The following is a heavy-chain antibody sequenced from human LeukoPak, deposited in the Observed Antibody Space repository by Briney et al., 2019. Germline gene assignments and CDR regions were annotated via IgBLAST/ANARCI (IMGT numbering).Heavy chain of an antibody. CDR2: IYYTGST. D-gene: IGHD5-18*01. J-gene: IGHJ6*02. Sequence: PSETLSLTCTVSGGSVSRTSNYWGWIRQPPGKGLECIGSIYYTGSTFYNPSLKSRVTISVDTSKNQFSLRLSSVTAADTAVYYCARRYSYPFGMGVWGQGTTVTVSS. CDR1: GGSVSRTSNY. CDR3: ARRYSYPFGMGV. V-gene: IGHV4-39*01.